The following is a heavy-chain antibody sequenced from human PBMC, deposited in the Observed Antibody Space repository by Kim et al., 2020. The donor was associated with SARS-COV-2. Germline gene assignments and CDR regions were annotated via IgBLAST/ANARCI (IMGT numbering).Heavy chain of an antibody. CDR3: ARAGSGGYYYGMDV. Sequence: ADSVPGRFTISRDNAKNNLCMQMNSLRAEDTDVYYCARAGSGGYYYGMDVWGQGTTVTVSS. J-gene: IGHJ6*02. D-gene: IGHD3-16*01. V-gene: IGHV3-74*01.